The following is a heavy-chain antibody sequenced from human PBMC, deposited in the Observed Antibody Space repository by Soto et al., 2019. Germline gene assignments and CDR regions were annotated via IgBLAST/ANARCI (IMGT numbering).Heavy chain of an antibody. CDR1: GGTFSSYA. Sequence: SVKVSCKASGGTFSSYAISWVRQAPGQGLEWMGGIIPIFGTANYAQKFQGRVTITADESTSTAYMKLSSVTAADTAVYYCARVPDYWGQGTLVTVSS. CDR2: IIPIFGTA. V-gene: IGHV1-69*13. CDR3: ARVPDY. J-gene: IGHJ4*02.